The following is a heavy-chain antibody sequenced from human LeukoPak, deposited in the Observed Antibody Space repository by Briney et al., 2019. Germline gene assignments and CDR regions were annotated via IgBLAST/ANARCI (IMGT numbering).Heavy chain of an antibody. D-gene: IGHD1-14*01. CDR1: GGSISTNY. Sequence: SETLSLTCTVSGGSISTNYCTWIRQPPGKTLEWIAFIYISGITNYNPSLESRVTMSVDTSKNQISLKLRSVTAADTAVYFCARQPEGANWFDPWGQGTLVTVSS. CDR2: IYISGIT. V-gene: IGHV4-4*09. J-gene: IGHJ5*02. CDR3: ARQPEGANWFDP.